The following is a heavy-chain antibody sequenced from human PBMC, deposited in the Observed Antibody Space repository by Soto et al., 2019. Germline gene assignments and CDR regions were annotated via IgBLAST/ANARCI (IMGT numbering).Heavy chain of an antibody. Sequence: QVQLVQSGGEVKKPGASVKVSCKASGYTFTNYGISWVRQAPGQGLEWMGWINVYNGNTKYAQKVQGRVTMTTDTSTSTAYMELRSLESEDTAVYYCARGVGSGSYYNQYNWFDPWGQGTLVTVSS. V-gene: IGHV1-18*01. D-gene: IGHD3-10*01. CDR1: GYTFTNYG. CDR3: ARGVGSGSYYNQYNWFDP. CDR2: INVYNGNT. J-gene: IGHJ5*02.